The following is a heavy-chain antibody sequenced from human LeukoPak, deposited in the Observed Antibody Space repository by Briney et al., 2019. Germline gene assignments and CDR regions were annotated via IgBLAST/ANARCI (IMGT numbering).Heavy chain of an antibody. D-gene: IGHD3-10*01. CDR2: IYSGDST. CDR3: ARDNYWFDP. J-gene: IGHJ5*02. V-gene: IGHV3-53*01. Sequence: GGSLRLSCAASGFTVSSNYMSWVRQAPGKGLEWVSFIYSGDSTYYADSVKGRFTISRDNAKNTLYLQMNSLRAEDTAVYYCARDNYWFDPWGQGTLVTVSS. CDR1: GFTVSSNY.